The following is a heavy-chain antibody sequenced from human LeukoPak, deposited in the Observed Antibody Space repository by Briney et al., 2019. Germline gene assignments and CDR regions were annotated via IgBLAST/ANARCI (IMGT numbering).Heavy chain of an antibody. D-gene: IGHD5-12*01. CDR3: ARDRGDGYDYFWDY. CDR1: GYSISSGYY. Sequence: PSETLSLTCTVSGYSISSGYYWGWIRQPPGKGLEWIGTIYHSGSTYYNPSLKSRVTISVDTSKNQFSLRLSSVTAADTAVYYCARDRGDGYDYFWDYWGQGTLVTVPS. J-gene: IGHJ4*02. V-gene: IGHV4-38-2*02. CDR2: IYHSGST.